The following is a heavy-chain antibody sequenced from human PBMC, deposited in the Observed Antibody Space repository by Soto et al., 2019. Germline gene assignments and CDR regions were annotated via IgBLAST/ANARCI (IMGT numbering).Heavy chain of an antibody. CDR3: ATGFDYYYMDV. J-gene: IGHJ6*03. V-gene: IGHV4-34*01. CDR1: GGSFSGYY. Sequence: QVQLQQWGAGLLKPSETLSLTCAVYGGSFSGYYWSWIRQPPGKGLEWIGEINHSGSTNYNPSLKSRVTISVDTSKNQFSLKRSSVTAADTAVYYCATGFDYYYMDVWGKGTTVTVSS. D-gene: IGHD3-9*01. CDR2: INHSGST.